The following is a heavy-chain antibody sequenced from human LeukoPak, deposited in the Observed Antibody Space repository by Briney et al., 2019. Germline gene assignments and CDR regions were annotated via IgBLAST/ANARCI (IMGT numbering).Heavy chain of an antibody. CDR2: ISSSGSTI. CDR1: GFTFSDYY. J-gene: IGHJ4*02. Sequence: GGSLRLSRAASGFTFSDYYMSWIRQAPGKGLEWVSYISSSGSTIYYADSVKGRFTISRDNAKNSLYLQMNSLRAEDTAVYYCARVDCSSSSCYELDYWGQGTLVTVSS. CDR3: ARVDCSSSSCYELDY. D-gene: IGHD2-2*01. V-gene: IGHV3-11*04.